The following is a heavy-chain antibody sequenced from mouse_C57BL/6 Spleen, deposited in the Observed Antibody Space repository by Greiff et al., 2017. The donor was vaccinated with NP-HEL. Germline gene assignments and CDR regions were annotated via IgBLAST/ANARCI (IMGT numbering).Heavy chain of an antibody. Sequence: QVQLQQPGAELVKPGASVKLSCKASGYTFTSYWMQWVKQRPGQGLEWIGEIDPSDSYTNYNQKFKGKATLTVDTSSSTAYMQLSSLTSEDSAVYYCARGVYSNPAWFAYWGQGTLVTVSA. V-gene: IGHV1-50*01. CDR1: GYTFTSYW. CDR2: IDPSDSYT. CDR3: ARGVYSNPAWFAY. J-gene: IGHJ3*01. D-gene: IGHD2-5*01.